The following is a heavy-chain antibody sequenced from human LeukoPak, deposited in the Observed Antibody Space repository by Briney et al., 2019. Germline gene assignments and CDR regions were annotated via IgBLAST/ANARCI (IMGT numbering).Heavy chain of an antibody. CDR1: GDTFSSNSAA. J-gene: IGHJ4*02. CDR2: TYYRSKWYN. Sequence: SQTLSLTCAISGDTFSSNSAAWNWIRQSPSRGLEWLGRTYYRSKWYNEYAVSVKSRITINSDTSKNQFSLQLNSVTPEDTAVYFCAAGHNFDYWGQGTLVTVSS. CDR3: AAGHNFDY. D-gene: IGHD6-19*01. V-gene: IGHV6-1*01.